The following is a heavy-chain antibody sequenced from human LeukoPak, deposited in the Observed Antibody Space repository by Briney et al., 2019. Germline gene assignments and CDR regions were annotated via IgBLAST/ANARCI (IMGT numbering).Heavy chain of an antibody. V-gene: IGHV3-23*01. CDR2: LSGSGGST. CDR3: AKGMVSSWRKYYYYMDV. J-gene: IGHJ6*03. CDR1: GFTLSTYA. Sequence: GGSLRLSCAASGFTLSTYAMSGVRQAPGKGLEWVSSLSGSGGSTYYSDSVKGRFTNSRDNSKNPLCLQMNSLRAEDTAVFYCAKGMVSSWRKYYYYMDVWGKGTTVTVSS. D-gene: IGHD6-13*01.